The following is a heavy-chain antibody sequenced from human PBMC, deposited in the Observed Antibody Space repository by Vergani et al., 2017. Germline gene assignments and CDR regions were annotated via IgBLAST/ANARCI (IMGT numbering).Heavy chain of an antibody. Sequence: VESGGGLVQRGGSLRLSCEASGFSFPGYAMSWVRQAPGKGLEWVSSVSGSSATPYYADSVKGRFILSRDNSKNTLHLHMNSLRADDTAVYYCTKGSRGYTGYFFDYWGQGTLATVSS. CDR2: VSGSSATP. D-gene: IGHD5-12*01. V-gene: IGHV3-23*04. J-gene: IGHJ4*02. CDR1: GFSFPGYA. CDR3: TKGSRGYTGYFFDY.